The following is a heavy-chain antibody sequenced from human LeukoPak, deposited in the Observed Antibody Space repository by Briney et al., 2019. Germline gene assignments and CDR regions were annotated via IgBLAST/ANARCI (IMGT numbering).Heavy chain of an antibody. CDR2: ISYSGST. J-gene: IGHJ4*02. CDR1: GGSISSYY. D-gene: IGHD3-3*01. CDR3: ARSPGVVTYFDY. Sequence: SETLSLTCTVSGGSISSYYWSWIRQPPGKGLEWIGYIYYSGYISYSGSTNYNPSLKSRVTISVDTSKNQFSLKLSSVTAADTAVYYCARSPGVVTYFDYWGQGTLVTVSS. V-gene: IGHV4-59*01.